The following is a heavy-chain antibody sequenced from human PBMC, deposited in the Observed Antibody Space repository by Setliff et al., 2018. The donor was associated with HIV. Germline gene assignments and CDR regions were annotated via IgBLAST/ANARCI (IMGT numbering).Heavy chain of an antibody. D-gene: IGHD1-26*01. V-gene: IGHV3-74*01. Sequence: GGSLSLSCAASGFSFSDFWMHWVRQVPGKGLAWVSRVYSAGTTTTYADSVKGRFTISRDNGKNTLYLQMNSLRAEDSAVYFCARVGLGAAFDIWGRGTKVTVS. CDR1: GFSFSDFW. CDR3: ARVGLGAAFDI. J-gene: IGHJ3*02. CDR2: VYSAGTTT.